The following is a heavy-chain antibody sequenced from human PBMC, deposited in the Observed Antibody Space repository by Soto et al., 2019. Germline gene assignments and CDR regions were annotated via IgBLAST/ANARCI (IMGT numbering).Heavy chain of an antibody. D-gene: IGHD6-6*01. CDR1: GYTFTSYH. J-gene: IGHJ5*02. V-gene: IGHV1-8*01. CDR2: MNPNSGNT. CDR3: ARGHISSTKNWLDP. Sequence: QVQLVQSGAEVKNPGASVKVSCKGSGYTFTSYHINWVRQATGQGLEWMGWMNPNSGNTGYAQTLQGRVTMTWDTSISTAYMELSSLRFEDTAMYYCARGHISSTKNWLDPWGQGTLVTVSS.